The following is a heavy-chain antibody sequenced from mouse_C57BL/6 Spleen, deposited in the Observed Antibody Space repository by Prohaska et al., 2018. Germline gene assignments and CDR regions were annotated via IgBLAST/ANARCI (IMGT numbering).Heavy chain of an antibody. CDR2: INSDGSAI. J-gene: IGHJ1*03. CDR3: MRYGSYWYFDV. V-gene: IGHV11-2*01. D-gene: IGHD1-1*01. Sequence: EVQLLESGGGLVQPGWSRGLSCEGSGFTFSGFWMSWVRQTPGKTLEWIRDINSDGSAINYAPSIKNRFTIFRDNDKSTLYLQMGKVRSEDTATYYCMRYGSYWYFDVWGTGTTVTVSS. CDR1: GFTFSGFW.